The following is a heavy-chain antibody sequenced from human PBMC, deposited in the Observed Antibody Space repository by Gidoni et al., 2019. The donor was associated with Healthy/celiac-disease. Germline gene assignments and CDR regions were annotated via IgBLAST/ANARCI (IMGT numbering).Heavy chain of an antibody. Sequence: QVQLQESGPGLVKPSQTLSLSSGGYYWSWIRQHPGKGLEWIGYIYYSGSTYYNPSLKSRVTISVDTSKNQFSLKLSSVTAADTAVYYCARDRPKSHYYYGMDVWGQGTTVTVSS. V-gene: IGHV4-31*02. CDR2: IYYSGST. CDR1: SGGYY. J-gene: IGHJ6*02. CDR3: ARDRPKSHYYYGMDV.